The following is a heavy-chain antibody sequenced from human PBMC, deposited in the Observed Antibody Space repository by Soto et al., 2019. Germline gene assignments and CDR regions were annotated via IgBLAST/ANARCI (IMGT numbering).Heavy chain of an antibody. D-gene: IGHD6-19*01. Sequence: KPSETLSLTCAVYGGSFSGYYWSWIRQPPGKGLEWIGEINHSGSTNYNPSLKSRVTISVDTSKNQFSLKLSSVTAADTAVYYCASLGKYSSGCRAKCIKPSGYYYYGMDVWGQGTTVTVSS. CDR3: ASLGKYSSGCRAKCIKPSGYYYYGMDV. CDR1: GGSFSGYY. CDR2: INHSGST. J-gene: IGHJ6*02. V-gene: IGHV4-34*01.